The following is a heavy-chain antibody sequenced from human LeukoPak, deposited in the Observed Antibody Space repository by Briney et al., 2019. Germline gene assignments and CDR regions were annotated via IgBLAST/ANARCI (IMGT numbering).Heavy chain of an antibody. J-gene: IGHJ4*02. V-gene: IGHV4-39*07. CDR1: SGSISSGAYY. CDR3: AREEFGTACFDS. D-gene: IGHD1-7*01. Sequence: SETLSLTCTVSSGSISSGAYYWGWIRQPPGKGLEWVGSIYHSGSAFYNPSLKGRVTISVDTSKNQFYLKLTSVTAADTAVFFCAREEFGTACFDSWGQGTLVTVSS. CDR2: IYHSGSA.